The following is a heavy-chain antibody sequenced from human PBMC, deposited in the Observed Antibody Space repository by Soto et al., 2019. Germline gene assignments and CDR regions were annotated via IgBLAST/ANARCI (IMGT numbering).Heavy chain of an antibody. V-gene: IGHV3-23*01. J-gene: IGHJ4*02. D-gene: IGHD3-10*01. CDR1: GFTFSSYA. CDR2: ISGSGGST. CDR3: AKVHYYGSGSPYY. Sequence: EVQLLESGGGLVQPGGSLRLSCAASGFTFSSYAMSWVRQAPGKGLEWVSAISGSGGSTYYADSVKGRFTISRDNSENTLYLQMNSLRAEDTAVYYCAKVHYYGSGSPYYWGQGTLVTVSS.